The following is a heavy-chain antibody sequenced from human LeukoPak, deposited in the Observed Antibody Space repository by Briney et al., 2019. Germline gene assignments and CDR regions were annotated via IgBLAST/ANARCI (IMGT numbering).Heavy chain of an antibody. V-gene: IGHV3-23*01. Sequence: GGSLRLSCAASGFTSSSYAMSWVRQAPGKGLEWVSIISGSGGSTSYADSVKGRFSISRDNSKNTLDLQMNSLRAEDTAVYYCAKGRGDTATRALRDWFDPWGQGTLVTVSS. J-gene: IGHJ5*02. CDR3: AKGRGDTATRALRDWFDP. CDR1: GFTSSSYA. CDR2: ISGSGGST. D-gene: IGHD5-18*01.